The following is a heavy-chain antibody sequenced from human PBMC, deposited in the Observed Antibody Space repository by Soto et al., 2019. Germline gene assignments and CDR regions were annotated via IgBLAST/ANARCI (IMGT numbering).Heavy chain of an antibody. Sequence: QMQLVQSGAEVKMTGSSVTVSCKALGNTFSYRYLHWVRQAPGQALEWMGWITPFSGDVHYAQKFQERVTLTVDRSINTAYMRMSSLRSEDTAIYFCASGGAGSGPFTWELPDHWGQGTLVTVSS. CDR2: ITPFSGDV. J-gene: IGHJ4*02. D-gene: IGHD1-26*01. CDR1: GNTFSYRY. V-gene: IGHV1-45*02. CDR3: ASGGAGSGPFTWELPDH.